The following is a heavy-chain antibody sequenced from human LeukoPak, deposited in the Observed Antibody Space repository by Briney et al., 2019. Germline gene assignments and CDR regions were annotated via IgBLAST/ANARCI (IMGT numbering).Heavy chain of an antibody. CDR2: INHSGST. CDR1: GGSFSGYY. CDR3: ARGSIWFGESNWFDP. Sequence: PSETLSLTCAVYGGSFSGYYWSWIRQPPGKGLEWIGEINHSGSTNYNPSLKSRVTISVDTSKNQFSLKLSSVTAADTAVYHCARGSIWFGESNWFDPWGQGTLVTVSS. V-gene: IGHV4-34*01. D-gene: IGHD3-10*01. J-gene: IGHJ5*02.